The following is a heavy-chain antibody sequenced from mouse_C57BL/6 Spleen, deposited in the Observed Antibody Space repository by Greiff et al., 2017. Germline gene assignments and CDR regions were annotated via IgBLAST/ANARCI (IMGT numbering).Heavy chain of an antibody. CDR2: INPNNGGT. D-gene: IGHD4-1*01. Sequence: EVKLQESGPVLVKPGASVKIPCKASGYTFTDYNMDWVKQSHGKSLEWIGDINPNNGGTIYNQKFKGKATLTVDKSSSTAYMELRSLTSEDTAVYYYARSGTGFAYWGQGTLVTVSA. J-gene: IGHJ3*01. CDR3: ARSGTGFAY. CDR1: GYTFTDYN. V-gene: IGHV1-18*01.